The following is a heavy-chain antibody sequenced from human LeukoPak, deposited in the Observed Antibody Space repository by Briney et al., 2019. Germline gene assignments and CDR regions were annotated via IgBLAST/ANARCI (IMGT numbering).Heavy chain of an antibody. CDR1: GGTFSSYA. D-gene: IGHD6-6*01. CDR3: ARGDDSSSDAFDI. CDR2: IIPIFGTA. Sequence: ASVKVSCKAFGGTFSSYAISWVRQASGQGLEGMGGIIPIFGTANYAQKFQGRVTITADESTSTAYMELSSLRSDDTAVYYCARGDDSSSDAFDIWGQGTMVTVSS. V-gene: IGHV1-69*13. J-gene: IGHJ3*02.